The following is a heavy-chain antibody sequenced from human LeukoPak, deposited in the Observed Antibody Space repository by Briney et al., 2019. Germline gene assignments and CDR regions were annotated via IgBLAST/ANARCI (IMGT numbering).Heavy chain of an antibody. J-gene: IGHJ4*02. CDR2: FDPEDGET. D-gene: IGHD3-22*01. CDR1: GYTLTELS. CDR3: ATGPQGYYDSSGYSS. V-gene: IGHV1-24*01. Sequence: ASVKVSCKVSGYTLTELSMHWVRQAPGKGLEWMGGFDPEDGETIYAQKFQGRVTMTEDTSTDTAYIELSSLRSEDTAVYYCATGPQGYYDSSGYSSWGQGTLVTVSS.